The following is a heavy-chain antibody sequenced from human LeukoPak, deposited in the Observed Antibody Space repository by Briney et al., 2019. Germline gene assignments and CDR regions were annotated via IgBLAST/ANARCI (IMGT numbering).Heavy chain of an antibody. J-gene: IGHJ4*02. D-gene: IGHD3-9*01. CDR3: ARDRVHYDILTGYYH. V-gene: IGHV3-30*04. Sequence: PGRSLRLSCAASGFTFSSYAMHWVRQAPGKGLEWVAVISYDGSNKYYADSVKGRFTISRDNSKNTLYLQMNSLRAEDTAVSYCARDRVHYDILTGYYHWGQGTLVTVSS. CDR1: GFTFSSYA. CDR2: ISYDGSNK.